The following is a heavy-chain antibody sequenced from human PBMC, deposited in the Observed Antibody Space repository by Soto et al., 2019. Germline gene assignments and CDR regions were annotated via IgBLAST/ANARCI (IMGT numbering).Heavy chain of an antibody. D-gene: IGHD3-3*01. V-gene: IGHV3-64*01. CDR2: VSRNGINT. CDR1: GFSFSSYD. Sequence: EEQLVQSGGGLVQPGGSLRPSCAASGFSFSSYDLFWVRQAPGKGLEYVSAVSRNGINTYYANSVKGRFTISRDNSKNIMYLQMGTLRAEDMAVYYCAITYYDFDVWGKGTTVIVSS. CDR3: AITYYDFDV. J-gene: IGHJ6*04.